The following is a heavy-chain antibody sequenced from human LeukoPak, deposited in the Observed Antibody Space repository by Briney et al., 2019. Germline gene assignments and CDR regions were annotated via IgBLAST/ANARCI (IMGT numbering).Heavy chain of an antibody. CDR1: GFTVSSNY. D-gene: IGHD3-22*01. J-gene: IGHJ3*02. CDR2: IYSGGST. Sequence: PGGSLRLSCAASGFTVSSNYMSWVRQAPGKGLEWVSVIYSGGSTYYADSVKGRFTISRDNSKNTLYLQMNSLRAEDTAVYYCARDHDDSSGAFDIWGQGTMVTVSS. V-gene: IGHV3-53*01. CDR3: ARDHDDSSGAFDI.